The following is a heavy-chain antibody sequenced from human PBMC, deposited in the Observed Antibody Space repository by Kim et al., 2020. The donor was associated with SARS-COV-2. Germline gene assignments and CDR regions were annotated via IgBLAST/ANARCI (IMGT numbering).Heavy chain of an antibody. CDR1: GFTFSSYG. V-gene: IGHV3-30*18. Sequence: GGSLRLSCAASGFTFSSYGMHWVRQAPGKGLEWVAVISYDGSNKYYADSVKGRFTISRDNSKNTLYLQMXSLRAEDTAVYYCAKVXXFSVPAAIGIDYWGQGTLXTVSS. CDR3: AKVXXFSVPAAIGIDY. J-gene: IGHJ4*02. CDR2: ISYDGSNK. D-gene: IGHD2-2*02.